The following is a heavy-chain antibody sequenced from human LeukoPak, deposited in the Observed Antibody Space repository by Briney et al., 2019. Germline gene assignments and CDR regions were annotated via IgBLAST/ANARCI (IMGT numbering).Heavy chain of an antibody. CDR1: GYTLTELS. D-gene: IGHD3-22*01. J-gene: IGHJ4*02. Sequence: GASVTVSFKVSGYTLTELSMHWVRQAPGKGLEWMGGFDPEDGETIYAQKYQGRVTMTEDTSTDTAYMELSSLRSEDTAVYYCATSPFGDGSSGYYYAYWGQGTLVTVSS. CDR3: ATSPFGDGSSGYYYAY. CDR2: FDPEDGET. V-gene: IGHV1-24*01.